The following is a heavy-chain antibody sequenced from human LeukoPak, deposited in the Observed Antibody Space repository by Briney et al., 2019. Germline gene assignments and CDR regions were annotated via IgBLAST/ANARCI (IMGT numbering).Heavy chain of an antibody. D-gene: IGHD3-10*01. Sequence: ASVKVSCKASGYTFTGYYMHWVRQAPGQGLEWMGWINPNSGNTGYAQKFQGRVTMTRHTSTSTAYMELSSLRSEDTAVYYCARESGFYGSGSRFWGQGTLVTVSS. CDR3: ARESGFYGSGSRF. J-gene: IGHJ4*02. CDR1: GYTFTGYY. V-gene: IGHV1-8*02. CDR2: INPNSGNT.